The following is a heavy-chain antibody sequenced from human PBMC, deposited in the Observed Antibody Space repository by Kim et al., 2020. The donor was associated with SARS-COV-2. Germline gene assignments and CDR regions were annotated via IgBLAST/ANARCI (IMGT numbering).Heavy chain of an antibody. Sequence: SETLSLTCTVSGGSISSSSYYWGWIRQPPGKGLEWIGSIYYSGSTYYNPSLKSRVTISVDTSKNQFSLKLSSVTAADTAVYYCARHRRGVVIDYWGQGTLVTVSS. CDR3: ARHRRGVVIDY. CDR2: IYYSGST. D-gene: IGHD3-22*01. J-gene: IGHJ4*02. V-gene: IGHV4-39*01. CDR1: GGSISSSSYY.